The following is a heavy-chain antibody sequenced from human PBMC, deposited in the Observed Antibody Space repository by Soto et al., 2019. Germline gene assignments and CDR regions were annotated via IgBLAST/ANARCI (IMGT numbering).Heavy chain of an antibody. D-gene: IGHD3-22*01. CDR2: TYYRSKWYN. Sequence: SQTLSLTCAISGDSVSSNSAAWNWIRQSPSRGLEWLGRTYYRSKWYNDYAVSVKSRITINPDTSKNQFSLQLNSVTPEDTAVYYCARDRTTYYYDSSGRHDAFDIWGQGTIVTVS. V-gene: IGHV6-1*01. CDR3: ARDRTTYYYDSSGRHDAFDI. CDR1: GDSVSSNSAA. J-gene: IGHJ3*02.